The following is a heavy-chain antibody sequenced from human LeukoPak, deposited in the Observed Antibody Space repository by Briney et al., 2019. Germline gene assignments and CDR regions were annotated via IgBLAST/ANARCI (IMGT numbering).Heavy chain of an antibody. Sequence: SDTLSLTCTVSGGFISSSSYYWGWIRQPPGKGLEWIGSIYYSGSTYYNPSLKSRVTISVDTSKNQFSLKLSSVTAADTAVYYCAAYGGVTFDYWGQGTLVTVSS. CDR1: GGFISSSSYY. V-gene: IGHV4-39*01. J-gene: IGHJ4*02. CDR2: IYYSGST. CDR3: AAYGGVTFDY. D-gene: IGHD4-11*01.